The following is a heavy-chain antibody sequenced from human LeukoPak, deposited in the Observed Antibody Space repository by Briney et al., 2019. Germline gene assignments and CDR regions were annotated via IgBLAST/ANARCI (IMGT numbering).Heavy chain of an antibody. CDR2: ISSSSGYI. D-gene: IGHD1-7*01. V-gene: IGHV3-21*01. CDR1: GFTFSSYS. J-gene: IGHJ6*03. Sequence: PGGSLRLSCAASGFTFSSYSMNWVRQAPGKGLEWVSSISSSSGYIYYADSVKGRFTISRDNAKNSLYLQMNSLRAEDTAVYYCTGTTPYYYYYYMDVWGKGTTVTVSS. CDR3: TGTTPYYYYYYMDV.